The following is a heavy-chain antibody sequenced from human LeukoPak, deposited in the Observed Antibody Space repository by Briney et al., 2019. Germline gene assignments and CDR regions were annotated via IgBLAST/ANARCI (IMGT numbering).Heavy chain of an antibody. J-gene: IGHJ4*02. D-gene: IGHD3-22*01. CDR2: IIPILGIA. V-gene: IGHV1-69*02. Sequence: GASVKVSCKASGGTFSSYTINWVRQAPGQGLEWMGRIIPILGIANYAQRFQGRVTITADKSTSTAYMELSSLRSEDTAVYYCARGLNSGYLDYFDYWGQGTLVTVSS. CDR3: ARGLNSGYLDYFDY. CDR1: GGTFSSYT.